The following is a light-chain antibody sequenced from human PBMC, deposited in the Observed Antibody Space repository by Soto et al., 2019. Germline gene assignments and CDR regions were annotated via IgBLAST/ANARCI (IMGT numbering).Light chain of an antibody. CDR3: QQYNIDGK. V-gene: IGKV1-5*03. J-gene: IGKJ1*01. Sequence: DIQMTQSPSTLSASVGDRVTITCRASQSISSWLAWYQQKPGKAPKLLIYKASSLESGVPSRFSGSGSGTEFTLNISSLQPDDFASYYCQQYNIDGKLGQGTQVKI. CDR2: KAS. CDR1: QSISSW.